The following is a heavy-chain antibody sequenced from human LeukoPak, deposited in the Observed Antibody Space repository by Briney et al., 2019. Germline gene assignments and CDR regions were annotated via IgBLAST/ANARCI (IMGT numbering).Heavy chain of an antibody. CDR2: ISTSGST. Sequence: SSETLSLTCTVSGDSIRGFYWSWIRQPAGKGLQWIGRISTSGSTNYNPSLKSRVTMSVDRSTNEFSLTVRSVTAADTALYYCARGLPSYGDYVDYYFYMDVWGKGTTVTVSS. J-gene: IGHJ6*03. V-gene: IGHV4-4*07. CDR1: GDSIRGFY. D-gene: IGHD4-17*01. CDR3: ARGLPSYGDYVDYYFYMDV.